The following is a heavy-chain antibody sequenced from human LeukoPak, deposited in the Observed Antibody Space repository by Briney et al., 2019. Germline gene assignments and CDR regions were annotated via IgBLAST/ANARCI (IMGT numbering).Heavy chain of an antibody. Sequence: GGSLRLSCAASGFIFSNYAMSWVRQAPGKGLEWVSTISGGGGSTYYADSVKGRFTISRDNAKNSLYLQMNSLRAEDTAVYYCARDDAHGDYWGQGTLVTVSS. CDR2: ISGGGGST. CDR3: ARDDAHGDY. CDR1: GFIFSNYA. J-gene: IGHJ4*02. V-gene: IGHV3-23*01.